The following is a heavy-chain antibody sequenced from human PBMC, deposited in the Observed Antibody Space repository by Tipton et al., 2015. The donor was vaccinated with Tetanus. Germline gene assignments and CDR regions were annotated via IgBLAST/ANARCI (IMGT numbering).Heavy chain of an antibody. CDR1: GGSISSGDYY. V-gene: IGHV4-30-4*01. CDR3: ATQGRGVIGY. J-gene: IGHJ4*02. Sequence: LRLSCTVSGGSISSGDYYWSWIRQPPGKGLEWIGYIYYSGSTYYNPSLKSRVTISVDTSKNQFSLKLSSVTAADTAVYYCATQGRGVIGYWGQGTLVTVSS. CDR2: IYYSGST. D-gene: IGHD3-10*01.